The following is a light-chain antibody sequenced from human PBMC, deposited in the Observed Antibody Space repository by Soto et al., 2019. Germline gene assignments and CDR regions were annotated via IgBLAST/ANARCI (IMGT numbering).Light chain of an antibody. J-gene: IGKJ5*01. V-gene: IGKV3D-20*02. CDR3: QQRSNWPIT. CDR2: DAS. Sequence: IVLTQSPGTLSLSPGERATLPCRPSQTISSNYLAWYQQKPGQAPRLLIYDASNRATGIPARFSGSGSGTDFTLTISSLEPEDFAVYYCQQRSNWPITFGQGTRWRL. CDR1: QTISSNY.